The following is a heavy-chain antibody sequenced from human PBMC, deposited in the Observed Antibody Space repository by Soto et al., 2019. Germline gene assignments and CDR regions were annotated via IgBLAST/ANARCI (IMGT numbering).Heavy chain of an antibody. CDR3: ARDELGATFVS. CDR2: VIPFSDIT. CDR1: GGTFTASI. J-gene: IGHJ5*01. D-gene: IGHD1-26*01. V-gene: IGHV1-69*02. Sequence: QVQLVQSGAELKKPGSSVKVSCKTSGGTFTASIFSWVRQAPGQGLEWMGRVIPFSDITDYAEKLQDRLAITADKSTTTVYMELSSLRSEDTAVYFCARDELGATFVSWGQGTLVTVSS.